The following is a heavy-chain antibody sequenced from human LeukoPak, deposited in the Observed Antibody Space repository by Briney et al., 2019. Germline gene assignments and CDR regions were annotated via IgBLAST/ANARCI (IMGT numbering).Heavy chain of an antibody. Sequence: SETLSLTCAVSGGSISSSNWWSWVRQPPGKGLEWIGEIYHSGSTNYNPSLKSRVTISVDTSKNQFSLKLTSVTAADTAVYYCARQYCSSTSCYPSPLAYWGQGTLVTVSS. D-gene: IGHD2-2*01. CDR2: IYHSGST. J-gene: IGHJ4*02. CDR1: GGSISSSNW. V-gene: IGHV4-4*02. CDR3: ARQYCSSTSCYPSPLAY.